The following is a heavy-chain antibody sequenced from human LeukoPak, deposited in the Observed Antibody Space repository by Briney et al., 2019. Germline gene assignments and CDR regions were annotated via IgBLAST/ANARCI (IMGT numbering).Heavy chain of an antibody. CDR2: TYYRSKCFN. Sequence: SQTLSLTPAISLDSLSSSSAACNWIRQSPSRCLECLGSTYYRSKCFNDSAGSLISRITIKPDTSSNQFSLQLNSVTPEDTAVYYCARGGSYSFDHWGQGTLVTVSS. V-gene: IGHV6-1*01. CDR3: ARGGSYSFDH. D-gene: IGHD1-26*01. J-gene: IGHJ4*02. CDR1: LDSLSSSSAA.